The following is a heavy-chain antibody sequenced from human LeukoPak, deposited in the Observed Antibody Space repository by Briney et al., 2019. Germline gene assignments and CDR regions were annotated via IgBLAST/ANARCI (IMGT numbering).Heavy chain of an antibody. D-gene: IGHD3-16*01. CDR3: ARDASGEEFDY. CDR1: GGSFSGYY. CDR2: INHSGST. Sequence: SETLSLTCAVYGGSFSGYYWSWIRQPPGKGLEWIGEINHSGSTYYNPSLKSRVTISVEKSKNQFSLKLSSVTAADTAVYYCARDASGEEFDYWGQGTLVTVSS. J-gene: IGHJ4*02. V-gene: IGHV4-34*01.